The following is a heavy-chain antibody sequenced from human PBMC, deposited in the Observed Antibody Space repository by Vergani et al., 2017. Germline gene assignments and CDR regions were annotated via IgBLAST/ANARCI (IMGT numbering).Heavy chain of an antibody. CDR2: MNPNSGNT. J-gene: IGHJ4*02. D-gene: IGHD3-10*01. V-gene: IGHV1-8*01. Sequence: QVQLVQSGAEVKKPGASVKVSCKASGYTFTSYDINWVRQATGQGLEWMGWMNPNSGNTGYAQKFQGSVTMTRNTSISTAYMELSSLSSEDTAVYYCARGEHYYGSGSYGYWGQGTLVTVSS. CDR1: GYTFTSYD. CDR3: ARGEHYYGSGSYGY.